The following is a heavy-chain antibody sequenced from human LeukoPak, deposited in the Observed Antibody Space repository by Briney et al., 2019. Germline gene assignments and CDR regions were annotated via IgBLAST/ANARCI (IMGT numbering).Heavy chain of an antibody. V-gene: IGHV3-48*03. Sequence: SGGSLRLSCAASGFTFSSYEMNWVRQAPGEGLEWVSYISSSGSTIYYADSVKGRFTIPRDNAKNSLYLQMNSLRAEDTAVYYCARGFAGTLFYWGQGTLVTVSS. CDR1: GFTFSSYE. J-gene: IGHJ4*02. CDR2: ISSSGSTI. CDR3: ARGFAGTLFY. D-gene: IGHD6-13*01.